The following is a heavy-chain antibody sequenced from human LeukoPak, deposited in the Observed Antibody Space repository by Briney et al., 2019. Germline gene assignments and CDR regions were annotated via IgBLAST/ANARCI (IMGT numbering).Heavy chain of an antibody. CDR1: GFTFSSYA. Sequence: PGGSLRLSCAASGFTFSSYAMHWVRQAPGKGLEWVANIKQDGSEKYYVDSVKGRFTISGDNAKNSLYLQMNSLRAEDTAVYYCARDHGGYDDAFDIWGQGTMVTVSS. J-gene: IGHJ3*02. CDR2: IKQDGSEK. V-gene: IGHV3-7*03. D-gene: IGHD5-12*01. CDR3: ARDHGGYDDAFDI.